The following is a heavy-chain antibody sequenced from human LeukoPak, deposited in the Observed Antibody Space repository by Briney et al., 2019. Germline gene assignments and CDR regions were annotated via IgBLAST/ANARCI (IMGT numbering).Heavy chain of an antibody. CDR1: GFTFSDHY. V-gene: IGHV3-72*01. J-gene: IGHJ4*02. Sequence: GGSLRLSCAAAGFTFSDHYIDWVRQAPGKGLEWVGRIRNKANSYTTEFAAYVKGRFTISRDDSKNSLYLQMNGLKTDDTAVYFCARASSTYYYDYWGQGTLVTVSS. D-gene: IGHD6-13*01. CDR2: IRNKANSYTT. CDR3: ARASSTYYYDY.